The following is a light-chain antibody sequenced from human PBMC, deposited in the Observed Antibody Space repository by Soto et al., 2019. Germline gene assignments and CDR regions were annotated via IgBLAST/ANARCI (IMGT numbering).Light chain of an antibody. CDR2: GAS. V-gene: IGKV3-20*01. CDR3: QQYGTSPPWT. CDR1: QSVSSSY. Sequence: EFVLTQSPGTLSLSPGERATLSCRASQSVSSSYLAWYQQKPGQAPRLLIYGASNKATGIPDRFSGSGSGTDFTLTISRLEPEDFAVYYCQQYGTSPPWTFGQGTKVEIK. J-gene: IGKJ1*01.